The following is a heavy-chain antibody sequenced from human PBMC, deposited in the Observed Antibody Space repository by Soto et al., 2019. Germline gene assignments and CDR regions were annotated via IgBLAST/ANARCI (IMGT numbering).Heavy chain of an antibody. Sequence: SETLSLTCTVSGGSISSYYWSWIRQPPGKGLEWIGYIYYSGSTNYNPSLKSRVTISVDTSKNQFSLKLSSVTAADTAVYYCAREEYSYGPFGEALRTNPIDPWGQGTLVTVSS. CDR2: IYYSGST. CDR3: AREEYSYGPFGEALRTNPIDP. V-gene: IGHV4-59*01. D-gene: IGHD5-18*01. J-gene: IGHJ5*02. CDR1: GGSISSYY.